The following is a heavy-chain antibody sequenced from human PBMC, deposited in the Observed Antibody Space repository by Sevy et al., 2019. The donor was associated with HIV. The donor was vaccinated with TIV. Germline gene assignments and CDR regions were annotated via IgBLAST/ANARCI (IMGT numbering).Heavy chain of an antibody. Sequence: TLSLTCTVSGGSISSGGYYWSWIRQHPGKGLEWIGYIYYSGSTYYNPSLKSRVTISVDTSKNQFSLKLSSVTAADTAVYYCARDHNDSSGYYYPFDYWGQGTLVTVSS. CDR2: IYYSGST. CDR3: ARDHNDSSGYYYPFDY. CDR1: GGSISSGGYY. J-gene: IGHJ4*02. V-gene: IGHV4-31*03. D-gene: IGHD3-22*01.